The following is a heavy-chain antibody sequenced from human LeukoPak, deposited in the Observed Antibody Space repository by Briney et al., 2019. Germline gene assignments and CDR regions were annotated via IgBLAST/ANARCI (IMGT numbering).Heavy chain of an antibody. CDR1: GDSLTELS. CDR2: FDAEQGEI. D-gene: IGHD3-22*01. V-gene: IGHV1-24*01. J-gene: IGHJ5*02. CDR3: ATDSRYFDTNRYFDP. Sequence: GASVKVSCKGSGDSLTELSMHWVRQAPGQGLEWMGGFDAEQGEIIYAQEFQGRVTMTEDTSTNTAYMELSSLTSADTAVYYCATDSRYFDTNRYFDPWGQGTLITVSS.